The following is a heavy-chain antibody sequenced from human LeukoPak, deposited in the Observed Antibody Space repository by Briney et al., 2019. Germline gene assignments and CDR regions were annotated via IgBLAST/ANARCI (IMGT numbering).Heavy chain of an antibody. V-gene: IGHV4-4*07. CDR2: IYTSEST. CDR1: GGSISNFY. D-gene: IGHD4-17*01. Sequence: SETLSLTCTVSGGSISNFYWNWLRQPTGKGLEWIGRIYTSESTKYNPSLTSRVTMSVDMSKTHFSLRLTSVTAADAAVYYCARGYGSRASRGAFDIWGQGTMVTVSS. CDR3: ARGYGSRASRGAFDI. J-gene: IGHJ3*02.